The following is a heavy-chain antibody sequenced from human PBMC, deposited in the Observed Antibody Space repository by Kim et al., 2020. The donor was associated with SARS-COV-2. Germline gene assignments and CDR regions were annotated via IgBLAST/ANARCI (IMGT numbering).Heavy chain of an antibody. CDR2: AGTT. V-gene: IGHV3-23*01. J-gene: IGHJ4*02. Sequence: AGTTYYADSVKGRFTVSRDTSKNTLFLQMNSLRAEDTAVYYCAKDIRPTYWGQGTPVTVSS. CDR3: AKDIRPTY.